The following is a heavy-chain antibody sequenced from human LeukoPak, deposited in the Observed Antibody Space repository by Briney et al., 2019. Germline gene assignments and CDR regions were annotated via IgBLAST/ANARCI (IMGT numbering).Heavy chain of an antibody. CDR3: ARGQGTVTTH. Sequence: SETLSLTCAVSGGSFSGYYWTWIRQPPGKGLEWIGEINHSGSADYNPSLKSRVTISLDTSKNQFSLKLSSVTAADTAVYYCARGQGTVTTHWGQGTLVTVSS. CDR1: GGSFSGYY. D-gene: IGHD4-17*01. V-gene: IGHV4-34*01. J-gene: IGHJ4*02. CDR2: INHSGSA.